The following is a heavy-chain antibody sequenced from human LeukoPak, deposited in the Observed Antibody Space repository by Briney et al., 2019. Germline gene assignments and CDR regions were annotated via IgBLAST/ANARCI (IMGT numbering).Heavy chain of an antibody. Sequence: SETLSLTCAVYGGSFSGYYWSWIRQPPGKGLEWIGEINHSGSTNYNPSLKSRVTISVDTSKNQFSLKLSSVTAADTAVYYCARVLRFLEWLPFLGAFDIWGQGTMVTVSS. V-gene: IGHV4-34*01. D-gene: IGHD3-3*01. J-gene: IGHJ3*02. CDR1: GGSFSGYY. CDR2: INHSGST. CDR3: ARVLRFLEWLPFLGAFDI.